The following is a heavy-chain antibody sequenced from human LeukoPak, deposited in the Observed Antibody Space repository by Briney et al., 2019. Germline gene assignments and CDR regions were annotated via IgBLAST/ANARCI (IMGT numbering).Heavy chain of an antibody. Sequence: SETLSLACTVSGGSVSSNSSYWVWIRHPPGKGLEWVGSVYFSGSTYYNRSLMSPVTISLDTSKNQFSLNVGSVTAADTAVYYCASRIFSDFVRSWGQGTLVTVSS. D-gene: IGHD3-3*01. V-gene: IGHV4-39*07. CDR3: ASRIFSDFVRS. CDR1: GGSVSSNSSY. J-gene: IGHJ5*02. CDR2: VYFSGST.